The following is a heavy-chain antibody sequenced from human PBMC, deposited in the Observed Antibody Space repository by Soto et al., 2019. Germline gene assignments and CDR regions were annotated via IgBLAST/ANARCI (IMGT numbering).Heavy chain of an antibody. J-gene: IGHJ5*02. D-gene: IGHD4-17*01. CDR2: ITNSSDYT. V-gene: IGHV3-21*01. CDR3: ASGREYGDLNWFDP. CDR1: GFTFSDYS. Sequence: PGGSLRLSCAASGFTFSDYSMNWVRQAPGKGLEWVSSITNSSDYTYYADSMKGRFTISRDNAKNSLYLQMNSLRADDTALYYCASGREYGDLNWFDPWGQGTLVTSPQ.